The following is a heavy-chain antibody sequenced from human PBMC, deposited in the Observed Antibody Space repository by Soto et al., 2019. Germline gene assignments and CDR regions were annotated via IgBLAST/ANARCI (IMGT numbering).Heavy chain of an antibody. J-gene: IGHJ4*02. D-gene: IGHD4-17*01. CDR1: GFTFSNAW. CDR3: ATNYGYGVYEYYFGC. Sequence: GGSLRLSCAASGFTFSNAWMSWVRQAPGKGLEWVGRIKSKTDGGTTDYTAPVKGRFTISRDDSKNTLYLQMNSLKTEDTAVYYCATNYGYGVYEYYFGCWAREPWSPSPQ. V-gene: IGHV3-15*01. CDR2: IKSKTDGGTT.